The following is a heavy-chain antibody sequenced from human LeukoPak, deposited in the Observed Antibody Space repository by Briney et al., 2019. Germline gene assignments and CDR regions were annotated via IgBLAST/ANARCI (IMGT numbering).Heavy chain of an antibody. J-gene: IGHJ4*02. V-gene: IGHV4-39*02. CDR2: IYYSGNT. CDR3: AREGTTVTTQLGY. Sequence: SETLSLTCTVSGVSISSSNSYWGWIRQPPGKGLEWIGSIYYSGNTYYNASLKSQVSISIDTSKNQFSLKLSSVTAADTAVYYCAREGTTVTTQLGYWGQGTLVTVSP. CDR1: GVSISSSNSY. D-gene: IGHD4-11*01.